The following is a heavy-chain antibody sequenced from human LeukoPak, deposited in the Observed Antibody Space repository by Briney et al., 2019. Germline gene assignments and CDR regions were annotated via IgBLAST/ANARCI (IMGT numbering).Heavy chain of an antibody. V-gene: IGHV4-59*12. Sequence: SETLSLTCTVSGGSISSYYWSWIRQPPGKGLEWIGYIYYSGSTNYNPSLKSRVTISVDTSKNQFSLKLSSVTASDTAMYYCVRDHVSPGLSNWFDPWGQGTLVTVSS. J-gene: IGHJ5*02. CDR3: VRDHVSPGLSNWFDP. CDR2: IYYSGST. CDR1: GGSISSYY. D-gene: IGHD3-16*01.